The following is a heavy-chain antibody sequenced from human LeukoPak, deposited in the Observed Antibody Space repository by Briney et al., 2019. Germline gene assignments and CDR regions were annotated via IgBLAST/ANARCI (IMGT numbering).Heavy chain of an antibody. Sequence: GASVKLSCKASGGTFSSYAISWVRQAPGQALEWMGRIIPILGIANYAQKFQGRVTITADKSTSTAYMELSSLRSEDTAVYYCAREPLGGYYGSGSYWVDYWGQGTLVTVSS. V-gene: IGHV1-69*04. D-gene: IGHD3-10*01. J-gene: IGHJ4*02. CDR2: IIPILGIA. CDR3: AREPLGGYYGSGSYWVDY. CDR1: GGTFSSYA.